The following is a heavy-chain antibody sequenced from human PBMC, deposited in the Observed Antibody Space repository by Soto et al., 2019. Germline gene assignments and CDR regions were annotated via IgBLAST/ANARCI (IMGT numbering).Heavy chain of an antibody. CDR1: GFTFSDYY. D-gene: IGHD2-2*01. Sequence: GGSLRLSCAASGFTFSDYYMNWIRQAPGKGLEWVSYISSGSSHTNYADSVKGRFTTSRDDAKNSLYLQMNSLRAEDTAVYYCAREDQLPPYSWFDPWGQGTLVTVSS. V-gene: IGHV3-11*06. J-gene: IGHJ5*02. CDR2: ISSGSSHT. CDR3: AREDQLPPYSWFDP.